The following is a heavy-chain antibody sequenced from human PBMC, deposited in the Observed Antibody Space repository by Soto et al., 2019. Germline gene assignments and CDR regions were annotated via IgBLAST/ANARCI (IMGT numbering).Heavy chain of an antibody. CDR2: IFPDGST. V-gene: IGHV3-66*01. D-gene: IGHD3-10*01. J-gene: IGHJ4*02. CDR1: GFSVSDNF. Sequence: EVQLMESGGGLVQPGGSLRLSCAASGFSVSDNFMNWVRQAPEKGLEWVAVIFPDGSTYYTDSVKGRFTISRDISKETISLQMNSLRADDGAVYFCARRALSPAFVDCWGQGTLVTVSS. CDR3: ARRALSPAFVDC.